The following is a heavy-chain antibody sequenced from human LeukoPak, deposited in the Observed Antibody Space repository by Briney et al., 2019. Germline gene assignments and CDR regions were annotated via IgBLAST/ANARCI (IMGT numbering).Heavy chain of an antibody. CDR1: GYTFTGSY. D-gene: IGHD1-7*01. Sequence: GASVKVSCKASGYTFTGSYLHWVRQAPGQGLEWMGWINTNTGNPTYAQGFTGRFVFSLDTSVSTAYLQISSLKAEDTAVYYCARDYTLTLGTTTYFQHWGQGTLVTVSS. J-gene: IGHJ1*01. CDR3: ARDYTLTLGTTTYFQH. V-gene: IGHV7-4-1*02. CDR2: INTNTGNP.